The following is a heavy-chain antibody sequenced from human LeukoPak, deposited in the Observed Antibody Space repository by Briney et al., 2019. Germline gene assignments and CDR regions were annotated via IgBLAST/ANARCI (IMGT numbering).Heavy chain of an antibody. CDR1: VFTFSSYW. J-gene: IGHJ3*02. Sequence: GGSLRLSCAASVFTFSSYWMSWVRQAPGKGLEWVANIKQDGSEKYYVDSVKGRFTISRDNAKNSLYLQLNSLRAEDTAVYYCADLISYSSDPDAFDIWGQGTMVTVSS. V-gene: IGHV3-7*01. CDR2: IKQDGSEK. D-gene: IGHD6-25*01. CDR3: ADLISYSSDPDAFDI.